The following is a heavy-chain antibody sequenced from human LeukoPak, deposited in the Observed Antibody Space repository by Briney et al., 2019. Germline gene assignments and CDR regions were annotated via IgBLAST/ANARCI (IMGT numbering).Heavy chain of an antibody. Sequence: GGSLRLSCAASGFTFNTHHMHWVRQAPGKGLEWVAFIRYDGSNAYYADSVRGRFTISRDNSEDKVYLRLNSLRTEDTAVYYCAQDWNWGFGHWGQGSLVTVSS. J-gene: IGHJ4*02. CDR3: AQDWNWGFGH. CDR2: IRYDGSNA. CDR1: GFTFNTHH. V-gene: IGHV3-30*02. D-gene: IGHD7-27*01.